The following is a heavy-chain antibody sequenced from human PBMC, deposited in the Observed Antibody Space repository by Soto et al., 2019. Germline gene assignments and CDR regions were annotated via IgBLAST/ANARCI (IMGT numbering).Heavy chain of an antibody. CDR3: AKAGITMIVVVIAFDY. J-gene: IGHJ4*02. Sequence: PGGSLRLSCAASGFTFSSYAMSWVRQAPGKGLEWVSAISGSGGSTYYADSVKGRFTISRDNSKNTLYLQMNSLRAEDTAVYYCAKAGITMIVVVIAFDYWGQGTLVTVSS. D-gene: IGHD3-22*01. CDR1: GFTFSSYA. V-gene: IGHV3-23*01. CDR2: ISGSGGST.